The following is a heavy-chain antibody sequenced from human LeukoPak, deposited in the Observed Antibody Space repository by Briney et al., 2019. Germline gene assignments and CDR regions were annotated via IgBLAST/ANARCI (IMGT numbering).Heavy chain of an antibody. V-gene: IGHV4-4*02. CDR3: ARDKGTIFGVVAYWYFDL. CDR2: IYHSGST. J-gene: IGHJ2*01. CDR1: GGSISSSNW. Sequence: PSETLSLTCAVSGGSISSSNWWSWVRQPPGKGLEWIGEIYHSGSTNYNPSLKSRVTISVDKSKNQFSLKLSSVTAADTAVYYCARDKGTIFGVVAYWYFDLWGRGTLVTVSS. D-gene: IGHD3-3*01.